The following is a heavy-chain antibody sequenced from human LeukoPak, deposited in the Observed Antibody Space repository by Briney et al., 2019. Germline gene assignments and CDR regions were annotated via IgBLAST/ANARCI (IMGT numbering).Heavy chain of an antibody. V-gene: IGHV3-74*01. D-gene: IGHD4-17*01. CDR2: ISSDGNST. CDR3: AKDSSRYYYATSDYGIYWHYDL. Sequence: GGSLRLSCAASGFTFSSYWIHWVRQAPGKGLVWVSRISSDGNSTSYADSVKGRFTISRDNSKNTLYLQMTSLRAEDTAVYYCAKDSSRYYYATSDYGIYWHYDLWGRGTLVTVSS. J-gene: IGHJ2*01. CDR1: GFTFSSYW.